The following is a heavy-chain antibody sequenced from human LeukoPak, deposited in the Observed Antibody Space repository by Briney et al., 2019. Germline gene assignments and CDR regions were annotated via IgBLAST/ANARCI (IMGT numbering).Heavy chain of an antibody. D-gene: IGHD3-3*01. Sequence: GGSLRLSCAASGFTFSSYSMSWVRQAPGKGLEWVSAISGSGGSTYYADSVKGRFTISGDNSKNTLYLQMNSLRAEDTAVYYCAKDRYVGYYDFWSGIDAFDIWGQGTMVTVSS. CDR2: ISGSGGST. CDR3: AKDRYVGYYDFWSGIDAFDI. V-gene: IGHV3-23*01. CDR1: GFTFSSYS. J-gene: IGHJ3*02.